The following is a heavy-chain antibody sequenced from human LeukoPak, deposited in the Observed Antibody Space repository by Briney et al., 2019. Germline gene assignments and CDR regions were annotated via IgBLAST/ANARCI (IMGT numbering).Heavy chain of an antibody. Sequence: SETLSLTCTVSGGSISSSNFYWGWIRQPPGKGLEWIGSIYYSGSTYYNPSLKSRVTISVDTSKNQFSLKLSSVTAADTAVYYCAGGYKYAYYNYYYMDVWGKGTTVTVSS. CDR2: IYYSGST. J-gene: IGHJ6*03. CDR3: AGGYKYAYYNYYYMDV. CDR1: GGSISSSNFY. V-gene: IGHV4-39*07. D-gene: IGHD5-24*01.